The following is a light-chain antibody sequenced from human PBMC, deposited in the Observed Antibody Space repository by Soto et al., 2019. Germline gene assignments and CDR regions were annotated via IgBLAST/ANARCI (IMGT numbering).Light chain of an antibody. V-gene: IGKV1-39*01. J-gene: IGKJ4*01. CDR1: QSISNS. Sequence: DIQMTQSPSSLSASVGDRVTITCRASQSISNSLNWYQQNPGKAPKLLIYAASSLQSGVPSRFSGSGSGTDFTLTISSLQPEDFATYYCQQSYSTPLTFGGGTRVDIK. CDR3: QQSYSTPLT. CDR2: AAS.